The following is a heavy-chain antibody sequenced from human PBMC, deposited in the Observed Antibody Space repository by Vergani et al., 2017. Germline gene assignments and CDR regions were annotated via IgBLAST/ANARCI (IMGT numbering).Heavy chain of an antibody. D-gene: IGHD1-1*01. CDR3: ARDFLTRVTTLDYYYMGV. V-gene: IGHV3-30*03. Sequence: QVQLVESGGGEVQPGRSLRLSCLAAGFPFSDYSVHWVRQAPGKGLEWVSVISYDGNKKNYADSVKGRFTISRDNSKNTLYLEMNALRAEDTAVYYCARDFLTRVTTLDYYYMGVWGKGTTVTVSS. CDR1: GFPFSDYS. J-gene: IGHJ6*03. CDR2: ISYDGNKK.